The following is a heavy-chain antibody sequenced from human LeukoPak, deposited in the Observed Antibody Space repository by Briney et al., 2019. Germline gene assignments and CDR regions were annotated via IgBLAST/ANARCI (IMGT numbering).Heavy chain of an antibody. Sequence: PGGSLRLSCAASGFTFSDYYMSWIRQAPGKGLKWVSYISSSGSTIYYVDSVKGRFTISRDNAKNSLYLQMNSLRAEDTAVYYCAREGALGSSIDYWGQGTLVTVSS. D-gene: IGHD6-6*01. J-gene: IGHJ4*02. CDR2: ISSSGSTI. CDR3: AREGALGSSIDY. V-gene: IGHV3-11*04. CDR1: GFTFSDYY.